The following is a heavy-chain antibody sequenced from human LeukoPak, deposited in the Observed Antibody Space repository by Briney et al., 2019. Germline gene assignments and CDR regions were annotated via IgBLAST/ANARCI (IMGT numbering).Heavy chain of an antibody. CDR3: AREGDGYCSSTSCPAV. CDR2: INHSGST. Sequence: SPSETLSLTCAVYGGSFSGYYWSWIRQPPGKGLEWIGEINHSGSTNYNPSLKSRVTISVDTSKNQFSLKLSSVTAADTAVYYCAREGDGYCSSTSCPAVWGQGTLVTVSS. CDR1: GGSFSGYY. D-gene: IGHD2-2*03. J-gene: IGHJ4*02. V-gene: IGHV4-34*01.